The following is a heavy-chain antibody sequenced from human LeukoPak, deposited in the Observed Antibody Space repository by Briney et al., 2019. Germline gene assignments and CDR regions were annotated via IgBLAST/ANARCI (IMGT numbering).Heavy chain of an antibody. Sequence: PSETLSLTCTVSGGSISNSYWSWIPQPPGKGLEWIGYIYYSGSTNYNPSLRSRVTISVDTSKNQFSLKLSTVTAADTAVYYCAKGSPIGDYWGQGTLVTVSS. CDR3: AKGSPIGDY. CDR2: IYYSGST. CDR1: GGSISNSY. D-gene: IGHD2-21*01. J-gene: IGHJ4*02. V-gene: IGHV4-59*01.